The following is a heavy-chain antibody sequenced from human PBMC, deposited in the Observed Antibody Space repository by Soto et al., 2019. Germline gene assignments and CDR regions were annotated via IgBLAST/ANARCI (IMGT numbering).Heavy chain of an antibody. CDR1: GFTFSSYA. V-gene: IGHV3-23*01. Sequence: GGSLRLSCAASGFTFSSYAISWVRQAPGKGLEWVSGISGSGGRTYYADSVKGRFTISRDNSKNTLYLQMNSLRAEDTAVYYCAKDLSGYYNHGMDVWGQGTTVTVSS. J-gene: IGHJ6*02. CDR3: AKDLSGYYNHGMDV. CDR2: ISGSGGRT. D-gene: IGHD1-26*01.